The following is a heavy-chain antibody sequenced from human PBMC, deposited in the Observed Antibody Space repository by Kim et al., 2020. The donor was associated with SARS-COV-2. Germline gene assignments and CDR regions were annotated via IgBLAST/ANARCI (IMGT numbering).Heavy chain of an antibody. Sequence: ASVKVSSKASGYIFNTYGISWVRQAPGQGLEWMGWINPYNGDTKYAQKLQGRVTMTTDTSTGTAYMELRSLRLDDTATYYCARRLTAVTPYYGMDVWGQGTTVTVSS. CDR3: ARRLTAVTPYYGMDV. CDR2: INPYNGDT. J-gene: IGHJ6*02. CDR1: GYIFNTYG. D-gene: IGHD2-15*01. V-gene: IGHV1-18*01.